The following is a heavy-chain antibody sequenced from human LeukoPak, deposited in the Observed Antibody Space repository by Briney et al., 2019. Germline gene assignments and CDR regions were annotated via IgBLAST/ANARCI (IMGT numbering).Heavy chain of an antibody. D-gene: IGHD6-19*01. CDR2: ISGSGDST. CDR1: GFTFSNYA. CDR3: ARDKRIAVLDY. J-gene: IGHJ4*02. Sequence: GGSLRLSCAASGFTFSNYAMSWVRQAPGKGLERVSSISGSGDSTFYADSVKGRFTISRDNSKNTLYLQMNSLRAEDTAVYYCARDKRIAVLDYWGQGTLVTVSS. V-gene: IGHV3-23*01.